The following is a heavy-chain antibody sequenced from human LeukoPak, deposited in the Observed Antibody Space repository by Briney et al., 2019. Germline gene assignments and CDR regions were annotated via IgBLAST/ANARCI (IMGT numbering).Heavy chain of an antibody. CDR3: AKGGSDY. D-gene: IGHD3-10*01. V-gene: IGHV3-23*01. Sequence: GGSLRLSCGAAGFTFSRYAMGWVGQAPGKGLEWVSAISGSGGSTYYADSVKGRFTISRDNSKNTLYLQMNSLRAEDTAVYYCAKGGSDYWGQGTLVTVSS. CDR2: ISGSGGST. CDR1: GFTFSRYA. J-gene: IGHJ4*02.